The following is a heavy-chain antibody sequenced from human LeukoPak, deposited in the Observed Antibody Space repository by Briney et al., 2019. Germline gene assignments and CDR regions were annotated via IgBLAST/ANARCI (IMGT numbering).Heavy chain of an antibody. J-gene: IGHJ5*02. D-gene: IGHD3-22*01. V-gene: IGHV4-34*01. CDR3: ARGAGIVVVITTENWFDP. Sequence: SQTLSLTCAVYGRSFSGYYCSWIRQPPGNGLEWIGEINHSGSTNYNPSLKSRATISVDTSKNQCSLKLSSVTAADTAVYYCARGAGIVVVITTENWFDPWGQGTLVTVSS. CDR2: INHSGST. CDR1: GRSFSGYY.